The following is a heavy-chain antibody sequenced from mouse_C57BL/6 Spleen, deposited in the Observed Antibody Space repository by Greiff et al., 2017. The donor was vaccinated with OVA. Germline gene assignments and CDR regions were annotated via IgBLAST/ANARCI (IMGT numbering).Heavy chain of an antibody. CDR1: GYSITSGYY. D-gene: IGHD2-4*01. CDR2: ISYDGSN. V-gene: IGHV3-6*01. J-gene: IGHJ4*01. CDR3: ARDDYDLMDY. Sequence: EVQRVESGPGLVKPSQSLSLTCSVTGYSITSGYYWNWIRQFPGNKLEWMGYISYDGSNNYNPSLKNRISITRDTSKNQFFLKLNSVTTEDTATYYCARDDYDLMDYWGQGTSVTVSS.